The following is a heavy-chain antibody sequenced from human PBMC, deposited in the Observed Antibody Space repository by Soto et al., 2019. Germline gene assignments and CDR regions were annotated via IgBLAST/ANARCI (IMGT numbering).Heavy chain of an antibody. D-gene: IGHD5-18*01. CDR1: GYSFTSYW. Sequence: GESLKISCKGSGYSFTSYWIGWVRQMPGKGLECMGIIYPGDSDTRYSPSFQGQVTISVDKSISTVSLQWSSLKASDTAIYYWARHPRIQPYYYGMDVWGQGTTVTVSS. V-gene: IGHV5-51*01. CDR2: IYPGDSDT. J-gene: IGHJ6*02. CDR3: ARHPRIQPYYYGMDV.